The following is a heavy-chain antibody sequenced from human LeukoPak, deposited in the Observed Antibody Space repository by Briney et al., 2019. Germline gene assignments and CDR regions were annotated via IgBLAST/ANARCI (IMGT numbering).Heavy chain of an antibody. J-gene: IGHJ1*01. V-gene: IGHV1-18*01. CDR1: GYTFTGYG. Sequence: ASVKLSCEASGYTFTGYGCSWVRQAPGQGLEWMGWISAYNGNTNYAQQLKGRVTMTTDTSTSTSYMQLRSLISDDTAEYYCARDAGYYDYVWGSYRYAEYFQHWGQGTLVTVSS. CDR3: ARDAGYYDYVWGSYRYAEYFQH. CDR2: ISAYNGNT. D-gene: IGHD3-16*02.